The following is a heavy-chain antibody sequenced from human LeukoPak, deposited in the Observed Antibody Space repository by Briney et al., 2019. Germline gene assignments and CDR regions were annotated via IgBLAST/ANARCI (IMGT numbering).Heavy chain of an antibody. CDR1: GDSASSNSAA. CDR2: TYYRSTRSH. V-gene: IGHV6-1*01. Sequence: SQTLSLTCVISGDSASSNSAAWNWIRQSPSKCLEWLGRTYYRSTRSHDYAVSVKGRITINPDTSKNQFFLQLNSVTPEDTAVYYCARETSHFDYWGQGTLVTVSS. CDR3: ARETSHFDY. J-gene: IGHJ4*02.